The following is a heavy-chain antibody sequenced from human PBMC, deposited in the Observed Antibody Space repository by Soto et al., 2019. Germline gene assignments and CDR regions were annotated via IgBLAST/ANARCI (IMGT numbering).Heavy chain of an antibody. CDR1: GYTFTSYG. CDR3: ASDAPYSGSYCGADC. Sequence: QVQLVQSGAEVKKPGASVKVSCKASGYTFTSYGISWVRQAPGQGLEWMGWISVYNGDTNYAQNLQGRVTMTTDTSXXTADMELRSLRSDDAAVYYCASDAPYSGSYCGADCWGQGTLVTVSS. CDR2: ISVYNGDT. V-gene: IGHV1-18*01. D-gene: IGHD1-26*01. J-gene: IGHJ4*02.